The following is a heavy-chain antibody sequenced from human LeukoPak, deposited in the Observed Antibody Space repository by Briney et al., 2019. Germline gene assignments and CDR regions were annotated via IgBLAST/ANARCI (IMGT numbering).Heavy chain of an antibody. CDR2: IYSGGRT. CDR3: ARTAIAAAGIARYYYYYGMDV. J-gene: IGHJ6*02. D-gene: IGHD6-13*01. V-gene: IGHV3-66*01. Sequence: PGGSLRLSCAASGFTASSNYMSWVRQAPGEGLEWVSVIYSGGRTYYADSVKGRFTISRDSSKNTLYLQMNSLRAGDTAVYYCARTAIAAAGIARYYYYYGMDVWGQGTTVTVSS. CDR1: GFTASSNY.